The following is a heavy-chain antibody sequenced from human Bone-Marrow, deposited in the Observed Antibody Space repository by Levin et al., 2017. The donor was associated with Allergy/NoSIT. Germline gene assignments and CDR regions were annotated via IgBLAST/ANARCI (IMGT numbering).Heavy chain of an antibody. J-gene: IGHJ4*02. D-gene: IGHD6-13*01. Sequence: GESLKISCKGSGYIFTTYWISWVRQLPGKGLEWMGRIDPTDSYTNYSPSFEGHVTTSADKSISTAYLQWSSLKASDTAMYYCARLSSPLGIAAAGTPDYWGQGTLVTVSS. CDR1: GYIFTTYW. CDR3: ARLSSPLGIAAAGTPDY. V-gene: IGHV5-10-1*01. CDR2: IDPTDSYT.